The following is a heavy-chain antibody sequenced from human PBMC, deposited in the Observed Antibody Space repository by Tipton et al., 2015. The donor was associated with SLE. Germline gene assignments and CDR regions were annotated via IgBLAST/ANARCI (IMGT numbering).Heavy chain of an antibody. D-gene: IGHD3-22*01. V-gene: IGHV4-31*03. Sequence: TLSLTCTVSGGSISSGGYYWSWIRQHPGKGLEWIGYIYYSGSTYYNPSLKSRVTISVDTSKNQFSLKLSSVTAADTAVYYCARWGVVVITVDYWGQGTLVTVSS. CDR3: ARWGVVVITVDY. J-gene: IGHJ4*02. CDR2: IYYSGST. CDR1: GGSISSGGYY.